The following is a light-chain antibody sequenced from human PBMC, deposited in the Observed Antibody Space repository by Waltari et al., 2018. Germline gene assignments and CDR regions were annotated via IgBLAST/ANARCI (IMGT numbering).Light chain of an antibody. J-gene: IGLJ3*02. CDR3: ASWDDSLNGHSV. CDR2: RSD. Sequence: QSVLTQPPSASGTPGQSVTISCSGGASNIGGNLVNWYQQLPGKAPKLLIYRSDLRPSGVPDRFSGSKSGTSASLAISGLQSEDEADYFCASWDDSLNGHSVFGGGTKVTVL. V-gene: IGLV1-44*01. CDR1: ASNIGGNL.